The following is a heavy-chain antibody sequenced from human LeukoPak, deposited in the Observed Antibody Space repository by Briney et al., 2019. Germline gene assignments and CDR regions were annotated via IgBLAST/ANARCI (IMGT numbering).Heavy chain of an antibody. Sequence: PETLSLTCTVSGGSISSSETYWAWIRQPPGKGLEWIGSSSYMGGPYDNPALMGRVTMSIDTSKNQFSLNLRSVSAAETAVYFCARVSQCSRASCFKSYFEAWGQGTLVTVSS. D-gene: IGHD2-2*01. J-gene: IGHJ4*02. CDR1: GGSISSSETY. CDR2: SSYMGGP. CDR3: ARVSQCSRASCFKSYFEA. V-gene: IGHV4-39*07.